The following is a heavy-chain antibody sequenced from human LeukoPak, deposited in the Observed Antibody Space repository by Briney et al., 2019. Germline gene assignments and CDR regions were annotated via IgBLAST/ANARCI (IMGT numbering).Heavy chain of an antibody. D-gene: IGHD6-6*01. CDR3: AKDLAYSSSSDGMDV. Sequence: GGSLRLSCAASGFTFDDYAMHWVRQAPGKGLEWVSGISWNSGSIGYADSVKGRFTISRDNAKNSLYLQMNSLRAEDTALYYCAKDLAYSSSSDGMDVWGQGTTVTVSS. CDR1: GFTFDDYA. CDR2: ISWNSGSI. J-gene: IGHJ6*02. V-gene: IGHV3-9*01.